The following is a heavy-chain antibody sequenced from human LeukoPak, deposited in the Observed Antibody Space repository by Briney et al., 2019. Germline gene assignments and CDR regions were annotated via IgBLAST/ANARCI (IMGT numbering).Heavy chain of an antibody. CDR1: GFTFSSYA. Sequence: GRSLRLSCAASGFTFSSYAMHWVRQAPGKGLEWVAVISYDGSNKYYADSVKGRFTISRDNSKNTLYLQMNSLRAEDTAVYYCARDYLSYWGQVTLVIVSS. V-gene: IGHV3-30*04. J-gene: IGHJ4*02. CDR3: ARDYLSY. CDR2: ISYDGSNK. D-gene: IGHD2/OR15-2a*01.